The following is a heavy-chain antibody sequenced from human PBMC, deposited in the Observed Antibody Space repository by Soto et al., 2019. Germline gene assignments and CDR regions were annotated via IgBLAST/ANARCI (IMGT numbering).Heavy chain of an antibody. Sequence: PGGSLRLSCAASGFTFNSYALSWVRQSPGKGLEWVASISGSGITTFYAESVRGRFIISRDNSNNSVFLQMAGLRADDTALYFCATTQRDLSTGRYNFDYWGQAVMVTVSS. D-gene: IGHD6-19*01. CDR3: ATTQRDLSTGRYNFDY. CDR2: ISGSGITT. J-gene: IGHJ4*02. CDR1: GFTFNSYA. V-gene: IGHV3-23*01.